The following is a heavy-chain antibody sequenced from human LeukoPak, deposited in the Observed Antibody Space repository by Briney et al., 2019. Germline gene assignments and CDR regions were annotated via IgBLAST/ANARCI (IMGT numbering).Heavy chain of an antibody. Sequence: SETLSLTCAVYGGSFSGYYWSWIRQPPGKGLEWIGEINHSGSTNYNPSLKSRVTISVDTSKNQFSLKLSSVTAADTAVYYCARGIRVDSSGYYSIDYWGQGTLVTVSS. CDR3: ARGIRVDSSGYYSIDY. V-gene: IGHV4-34*01. CDR2: INHSGST. CDR1: GGSFSGYY. D-gene: IGHD3-22*01. J-gene: IGHJ4*02.